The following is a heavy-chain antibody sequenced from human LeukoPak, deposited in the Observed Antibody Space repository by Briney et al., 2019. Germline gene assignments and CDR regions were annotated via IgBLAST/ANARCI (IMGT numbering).Heavy chain of an antibody. Sequence: PGGSLRLSCAASGFTFSSYAMSWVRQAPGKGLEWVSAISGSGGSTYYADSVKGRFTISRDNAKNSLYLQMNSLRAEDTAVYYCAKRGGLGFGAEYYFDYWGQETLVTVSP. CDR1: GFTFSSYA. J-gene: IGHJ4*02. D-gene: IGHD3-10*01. CDR3: AKRGGLGFGAEYYFDY. CDR2: ISGSGGST. V-gene: IGHV3-23*01.